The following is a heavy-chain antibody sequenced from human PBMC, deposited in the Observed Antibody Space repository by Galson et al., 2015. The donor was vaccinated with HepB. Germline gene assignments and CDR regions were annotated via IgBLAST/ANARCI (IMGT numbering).Heavy chain of an antibody. V-gene: IGHV3-30*04. CDR2: ISYDGSNK. CDR1: GFTFSSYA. CDR3: AREGSTTGMY. D-gene: IGHD4-17*01. J-gene: IGHJ4*02. Sequence: SLRLSCAASGFTFSSYAMHWVRQAPGKGLEWVAVISYDGSNKYYADSVKGRFTISRDNSKNTLYLQMNSLRAEDTAVYHCAREGSTTGMYWGQGTLVTVSS.